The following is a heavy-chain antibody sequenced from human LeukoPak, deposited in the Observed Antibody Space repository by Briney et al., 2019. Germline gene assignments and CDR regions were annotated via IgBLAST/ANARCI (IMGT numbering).Heavy chain of an antibody. CDR3: ASLSGYSNY. CDR1: GYSLTSGYY. V-gene: IGHV4-38-2*02. Sequence: SETLSLTCTVSGYSLTSGYYWGWIRQPPGKGLEWIASIFHSGSTFYNPSVKSRVTISVDTSKNQFSLTLSSVTAADTAVYYCASLSGYSNYWGQGTLVTVSS. D-gene: IGHD3-22*01. CDR2: IFHSGST. J-gene: IGHJ4*02.